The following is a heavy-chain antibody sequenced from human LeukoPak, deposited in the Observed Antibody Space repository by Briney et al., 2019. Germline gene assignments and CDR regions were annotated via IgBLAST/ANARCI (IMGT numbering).Heavy chain of an antibody. CDR3: TRCITMVRGVRWFDP. CDR2: IRSKAYGGTT. Sequence: GGSLRLSCAASGFTFSSYSMNWVRQAPGKGLEWVGFIRSKAYGGTTEYAASVKGRFTISRDDSKSIAYLQMNSLKTEDTAVYYCTRCITMVRGVRWFDPWGQGTLVTVSS. D-gene: IGHD3-10*01. J-gene: IGHJ5*02. V-gene: IGHV3-49*04. CDR1: GFTFSSYS.